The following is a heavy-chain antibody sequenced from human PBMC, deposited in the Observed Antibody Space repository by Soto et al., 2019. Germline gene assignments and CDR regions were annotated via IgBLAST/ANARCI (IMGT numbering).Heavy chain of an antibody. Sequence: QVQLVQSGTEMNKPGASVKVSCKASGYTFSSYALHWVRQAPGQSLEWMGWINPRNGDTRYSQDFQGRVTFTRDTSANTAYMELSSLRSEDMAVYYCTRGLQWLVTYFQHWGQGTLVTVSS. CDR1: GYTFSSYA. CDR3: TRGLQWLVTYFQH. V-gene: IGHV1-3*01. J-gene: IGHJ1*01. CDR2: INPRNGDT. D-gene: IGHD5-12*01.